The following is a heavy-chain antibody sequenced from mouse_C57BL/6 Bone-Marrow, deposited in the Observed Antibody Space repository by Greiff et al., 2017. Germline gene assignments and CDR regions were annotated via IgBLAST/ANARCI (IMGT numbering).Heavy chain of an antibody. V-gene: IGHV1-64*01. CDR2: IHPNSGST. CDR1: GYTLTSYW. Sequence: QVQLQQPGAELVKPGASVKLSCKASGYTLTSYWMHWVKQRPGQGLEWIGMIHPNSGSTNYNEKFKSKATLTVDKSSSTAYMQLSSLTSEDSAVYYCARDGYSWYFDVWGTGTTVTVSS. CDR3: ARDGYSWYFDV. D-gene: IGHD2-3*01. J-gene: IGHJ1*03.